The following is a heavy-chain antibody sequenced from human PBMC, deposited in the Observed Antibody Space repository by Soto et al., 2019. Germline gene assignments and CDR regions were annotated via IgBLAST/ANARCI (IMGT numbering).Heavy chain of an antibody. CDR2: IYWDDDK. CDR1: GFSLSTTEEG. V-gene: IGHV2-5*02. CDR3: AHGSCFGADFYPNPYVDF. D-gene: IGHD2-21*02. J-gene: IGHJ4*02. Sequence: QITLKESGPTLVKPTQTLTLTCTFSGFSLSTTEEGVGWIRQPPGKAPEWLALIYWDDDKRYSPSLKTRLTINKDTSKIQVVLTVTNVDPVDTATYYCAHGSCFGADFYPNPYVDFWGQGILVTVSS.